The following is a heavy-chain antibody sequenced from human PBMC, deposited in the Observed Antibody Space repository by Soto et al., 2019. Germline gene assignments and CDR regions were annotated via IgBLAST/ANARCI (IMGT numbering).Heavy chain of an antibody. J-gene: IGHJ4*02. V-gene: IGHV3-30*18. Sequence: QVQLVESGGGVVQPGRSLRLSCAASGFTFSSYGMHWVRQAPGKGLEWVAVISYDGSNKYYADSVKGRFTISRDNSKNTLYLQMKSLRAEDTAVYYCANCRGSSCLDYWGQGTLVTVSS. D-gene: IGHD6-13*01. CDR3: ANCRGSSCLDY. CDR2: ISYDGSNK. CDR1: GFTFSSYG.